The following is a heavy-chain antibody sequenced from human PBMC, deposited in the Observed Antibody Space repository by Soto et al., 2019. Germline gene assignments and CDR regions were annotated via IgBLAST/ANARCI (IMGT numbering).Heavy chain of an antibody. CDR3: AREGGIVGATAADY. D-gene: IGHD1-26*01. V-gene: IGHV4-31*03. CDR1: GGSISSGGYY. CDR2: IYYSGST. Sequence: QVQLQESGPGLVKPSQTLSLTCTVSGGSISSGGYYWSWIRQHPGKGLEWIGYIYYSGSTYYNPSLKSRVTISVDPSKNQFSLKLSSVPAADTAVYYCAREGGIVGATAADYWGQGTLVTVSS. J-gene: IGHJ4*02.